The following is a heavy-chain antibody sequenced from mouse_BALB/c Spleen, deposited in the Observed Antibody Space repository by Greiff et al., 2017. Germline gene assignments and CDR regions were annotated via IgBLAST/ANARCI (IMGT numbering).Heavy chain of an antibody. J-gene: IGHJ2*01. CDR1: GFTFSSYY. D-gene: IGHD2-14*01. CDR3: ARGDRDYFDY. CDR2: INSNGGST. Sequence: EVHLVESGGGLVKLGGSLKLSCAASGFTFSSYYMSWVRQTPEKRLELVAAINSNGGSTYYPDTVKGRFTISRDNAKNTLYLQMSSLKSEDTALYYCARGDRDYFDYWGQGTTLTVSS. V-gene: IGHV5-6-2*01.